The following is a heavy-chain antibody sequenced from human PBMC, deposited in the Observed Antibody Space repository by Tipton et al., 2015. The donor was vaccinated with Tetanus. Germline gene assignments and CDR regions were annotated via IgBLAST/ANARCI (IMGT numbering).Heavy chain of an antibody. CDR2: TSPDGNNK. CDR1: GFTFTSHT. J-gene: IGHJ4*02. CDR3: ARERGRPKFDH. V-gene: IGHV3-30*09. Sequence: SLRLSCAASGFTFTSHTIHWVRQAPDKGLQWVAVTSPDGNNKFNADSVKGRFAISRDNSKNTLYLQMNSLRAEDTAVYYCARERGRPKFDHWGQGTLVTVTS.